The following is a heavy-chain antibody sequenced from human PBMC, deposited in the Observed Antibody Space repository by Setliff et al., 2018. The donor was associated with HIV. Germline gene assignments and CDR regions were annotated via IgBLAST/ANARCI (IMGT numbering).Heavy chain of an antibody. CDR1: GFTFSRYG. CDR2: ISYDGSKK. J-gene: IGHJ6*02. Sequence: GGSLRLSCAASGFTFSRYGMHWVRQAPGKGLEWVAFISYDGSKKYGADSVKGRFTISRENAKNSLYLQMNNVRAGDTAVYYCTRELNGHTSSHYYFGLDVWGQGTTVTVSS. D-gene: IGHD6-6*01. CDR3: TRELNGHTSSHYYFGLDV. V-gene: IGHV3-30*14.